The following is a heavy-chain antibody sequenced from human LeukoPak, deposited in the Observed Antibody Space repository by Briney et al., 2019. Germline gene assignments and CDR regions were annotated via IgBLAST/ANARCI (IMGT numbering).Heavy chain of an antibody. CDR2: IGGSGGST. CDR1: GFTISSYA. D-gene: IGHD4-17*01. CDR3: AKEIYGDSTGGRFQY. V-gene: IGHV3-23*01. Sequence: GGSLSLTCAASGFTISSYAMRWFRQAPGKELEWGSGIGGSGGSTYYADSVTGRFTISRDNSKNQLYLKMNSLTAEDTAVYYCAKEIYGDSTGGRFQYWGQGTLVTVSS. J-gene: IGHJ1*01.